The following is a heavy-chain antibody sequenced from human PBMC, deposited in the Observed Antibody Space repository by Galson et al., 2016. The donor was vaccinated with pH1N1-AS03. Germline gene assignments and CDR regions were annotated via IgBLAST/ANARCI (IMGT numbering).Heavy chain of an antibody. D-gene: IGHD2-2*01. CDR3: ARRGHCTGISCYDLDS. V-gene: IGHV5-51*03. CDR2: IYPGDPDT. Sequence: QSGAEVKKPGESLKISCKGSGDSFNTYWIGWVRQMPGKGLEWMGIIYPGDPDTRYSPSFQGHVTISADASISTAYLQWSTLKASDTAIYSRARRGHCTGISCYDLDSWGQGTMVTVPS. J-gene: IGHJ4*02. CDR1: GDSFNTYW.